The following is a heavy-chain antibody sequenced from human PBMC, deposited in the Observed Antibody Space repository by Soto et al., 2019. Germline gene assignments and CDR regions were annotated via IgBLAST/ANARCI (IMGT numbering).Heavy chain of an antibody. CDR1: GGSISSYY. CDR3: ARDLGQWGRERAFDI. J-gene: IGHJ3*02. Sequence: SETLSLTCTVSGGSISSYYWSWIRQPPGKGLEWIGYIYYSGSTNYNPSLKSRVTISVDTSKNQFSLKLSSVTAADTAVYYCARDLGQWGRERAFDIWGQGTMVTVSS. CDR2: IYYSGST. V-gene: IGHV4-59*01. D-gene: IGHD3-16*01.